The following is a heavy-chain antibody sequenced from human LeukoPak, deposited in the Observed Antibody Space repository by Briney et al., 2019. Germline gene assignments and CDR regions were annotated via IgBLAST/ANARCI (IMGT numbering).Heavy chain of an antibody. CDR3: ANIAVASEEHGMDV. D-gene: IGHD6-19*01. J-gene: IGHJ6*02. CDR2: ISWNSGSI. V-gene: IGHV3-9*01. CDR1: GFTFDDYA. Sequence: GGSLRLSCAASGFTFDDYAMHWVRQAPGKGLEWVSGISWNSGSIGYADSVKGRFTISRDNAKNSLYLQMNSLRAEDTALYYCANIAVASEEHGMDVWGQGTTVTVSS.